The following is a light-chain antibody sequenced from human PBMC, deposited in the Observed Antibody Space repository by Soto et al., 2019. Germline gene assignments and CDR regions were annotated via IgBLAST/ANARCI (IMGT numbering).Light chain of an antibody. J-gene: IGKJ1*01. CDR3: QHYDNWPPWT. Sequence: EIVLTHSPGTLSLSPCERATLSCSASQSVSSSYLAWYQQKPGQAPRLLLYGTSTRATGIPARFSGSGSGTEFTLIITSLQSEDFAVYYCQHYDNWPPWTFGQGTKVDIK. V-gene: IGKV3-15*01. CDR2: GTS. CDR1: QSVSSSY.